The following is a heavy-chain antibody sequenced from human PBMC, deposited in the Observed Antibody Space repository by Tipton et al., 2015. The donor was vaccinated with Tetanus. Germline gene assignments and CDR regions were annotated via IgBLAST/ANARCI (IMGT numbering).Heavy chain of an antibody. J-gene: IGHJ4*02. Sequence: TLSLTCTVSGGSISSYYWSWIRQPAGKGLEWIGYIYYSGGTNYNPSLKSRVTILVDTSKNQFSLKLSSVTAADTAVYYCARSLGSGRYFDYWGQGTLVTVSS. CDR2: IYYSGGT. D-gene: IGHD6-19*01. CDR3: ARSLGSGRYFDY. V-gene: IGHV4-59*08. CDR1: GGSISSYY.